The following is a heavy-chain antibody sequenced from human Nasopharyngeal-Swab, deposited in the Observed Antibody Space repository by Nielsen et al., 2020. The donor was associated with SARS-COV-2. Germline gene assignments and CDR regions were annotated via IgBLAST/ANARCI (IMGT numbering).Heavy chain of an antibody. CDR1: GGSFSGYY. D-gene: IGHD3-22*01. J-gene: IGHJ4*02. CDR2: INHSGST. CDR3: ARGLGQYYYDSSGYYFLDY. Sequence: SETLSLTCAVSGGSFSGYYWSWIRQPPGKGLEWIGEINHSGSTNYNPSLKSRVTISVDTSKNQFSLKLSSVTAADTAVYYCARGLGQYYYDSSGYYFLDYWGQGTLVTVSS. V-gene: IGHV4-34*01.